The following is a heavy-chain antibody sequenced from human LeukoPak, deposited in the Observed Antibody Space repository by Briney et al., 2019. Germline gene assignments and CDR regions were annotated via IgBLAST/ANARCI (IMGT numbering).Heavy chain of an antibody. CDR1: GYTFTSYG. CDR2: IIPSLDVA. V-gene: IGHV1-69*04. J-gene: IGHJ4*02. Sequence: GASVKVSCKASGYTFTSYGISWVRQALGQGLEWIGRIIPSLDVANYAHKFQGRVTLSVDRDTATTYMEVTSLRSEDTAIYYCARDHCSPGTCLGGHWGQGTLVTVSS. D-gene: IGHD2-15*01. CDR3: ARDHCSPGTCLGGH.